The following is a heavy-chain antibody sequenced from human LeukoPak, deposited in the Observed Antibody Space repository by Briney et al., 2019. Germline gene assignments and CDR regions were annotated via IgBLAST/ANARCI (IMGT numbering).Heavy chain of an antibody. J-gene: IGHJ3*01. CDR2: IYHSGST. V-gene: IGHV4-38-2*02. D-gene: IGHD4-17*01. CDR3: ARGEGYGDYVY. CDR1: GYSISSGYC. Sequence: SETLSLTCTVSGYSISSGYCWGWIRQPPGKGLEWIGSIYHSGSTYYNPSLKSRVTISVDTSKNQFSLKLSSVTAADTAVYYCARGEGYGDYVYWGQGTMVTVSS.